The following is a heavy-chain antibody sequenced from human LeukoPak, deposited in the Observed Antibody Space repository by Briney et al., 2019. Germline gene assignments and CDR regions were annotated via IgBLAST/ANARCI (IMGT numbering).Heavy chain of an antibody. CDR1: GFTFSSYW. J-gene: IGHJ4*02. CDR2: ISGSGGST. Sequence: GGSLRLSCAASGFTFSSYWMSWVRQAPGKGLEWVSAISGSGGSTYYADSVKGRFTISRDNSKNTLYLQMNSLRAEDTAAYYCAKDPGKAVAGYYFDYWGQGTLVTVSS. D-gene: IGHD6-19*01. CDR3: AKDPGKAVAGYYFDY. V-gene: IGHV3-23*01.